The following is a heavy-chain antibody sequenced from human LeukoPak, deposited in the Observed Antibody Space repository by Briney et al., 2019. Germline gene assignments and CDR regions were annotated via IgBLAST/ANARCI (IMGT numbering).Heavy chain of an antibody. D-gene: IGHD3-10*01. CDR1: GGSISSSNW. V-gene: IGHV4-4*02. J-gene: IGHJ2*01. Sequence: SETLSLTCAVSGGSISSSNWWSWVRQPPGKGLEWIGEIYHSGSTNYNPSLKSRVTISVDKSKNQFSLKLSSVTAADTAVYYCARSVITMVRGGPWYFDLWGRGTLVTVSS. CDR3: ARSVITMVRGGPWYFDL. CDR2: IYHSGST.